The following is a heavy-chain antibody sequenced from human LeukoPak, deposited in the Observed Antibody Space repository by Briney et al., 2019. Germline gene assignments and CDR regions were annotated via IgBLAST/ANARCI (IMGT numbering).Heavy chain of an antibody. J-gene: IGHJ4*02. CDR1: GFTFHRYA. CDR2: ISHDATDT. CDR3: ARDPSFYYNSGSSNTFGN. D-gene: IGHD3-10*01. Sequence: GGSLRLSCVGSGFTFHRYALHWVRQVPGKGLFWVAIISHDATDTNYADSVKGRFTISRDNSKRILYLEMNSLTTEDTAVYYCARDPSFYYNSGSSNTFGNWGLGTLVTVSS. V-gene: IGHV3-30*01.